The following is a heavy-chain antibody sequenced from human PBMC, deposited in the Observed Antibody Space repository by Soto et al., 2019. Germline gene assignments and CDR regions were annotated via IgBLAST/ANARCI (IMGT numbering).Heavy chain of an antibody. J-gene: IGHJ3*02. CDR3: ARDHFPPGAFDI. CDR2: IYCSGST. CDR1: GGSISSGGYY. V-gene: IGHV4-31*03. Sequence: QVQLQESGPGLVKPSQTLSLTCTVSGGSISSGGYYWSWIRQHPGKGLEWIGYIYCSGSTYYNPSLKSRVTISVDTSKNQFSLKLSSVTAADTAVYYCARDHFPPGAFDIWGQGTMVTVSS.